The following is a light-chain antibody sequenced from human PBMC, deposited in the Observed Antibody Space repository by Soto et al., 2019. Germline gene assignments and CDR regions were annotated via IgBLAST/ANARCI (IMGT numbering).Light chain of an antibody. Sequence: QSVLTQPPSVSGAPGQRVTISCTGSSSNIGAGYDVHWYQQLPGTAPKLLMYSNTNRPSGVPDRFSGSKSGTSASLAITGLQAEDEADYYCQSSESASGVVFGGGTKLTVL. CDR1: SSNIGAGYD. J-gene: IGLJ2*01. V-gene: IGLV1-40*01. CDR2: SNT. CDR3: QSSESASGVV.